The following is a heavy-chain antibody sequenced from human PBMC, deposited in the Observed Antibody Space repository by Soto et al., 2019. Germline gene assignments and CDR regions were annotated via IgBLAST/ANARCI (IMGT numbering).Heavy chain of an antibody. CDR2: INHSGGT. J-gene: IGHJ4*02. CDR1: GGSFSGYY. CDR3: ARTTAFVSGTYPPAHFDY. Sequence: SETLSLTCAVYGGSFSGYYWSWIRQSPGKGLEWIGEINHSGGTNYTPSLKSRVTISVDTSKNQVSLKLSSVTAADTAVYYCARTTAFVSGTYPPAHFDYWGQGTRVTVSS. V-gene: IGHV4-34*01. D-gene: IGHD3-16*01.